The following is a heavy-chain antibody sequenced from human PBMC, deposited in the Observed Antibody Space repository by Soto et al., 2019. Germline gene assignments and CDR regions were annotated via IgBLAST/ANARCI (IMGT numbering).Heavy chain of an antibody. CDR3: TTGPPRCSSTSCPIAYYYYGMDV. CDR2: IKSKTDGGTT. CDR1: GFTFSNAW. Sequence: EVQLVESGGGLVKPGGSLRLSCAASGFTFSNAWMSWVRQAPGKGLEWVGRIKSKTDGGTTDYAAPVKGRFTISRDDSKNTLYLQMNSLKTEDTAVYYCTTGPPRCSSTSCPIAYYYYGMDVWGQGTTVTVSS. D-gene: IGHD2-2*01. J-gene: IGHJ6*02. V-gene: IGHV3-15*01.